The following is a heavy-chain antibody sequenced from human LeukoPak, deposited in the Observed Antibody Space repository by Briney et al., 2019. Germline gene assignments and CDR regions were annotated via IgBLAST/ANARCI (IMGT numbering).Heavy chain of an antibody. CDR1: GASISGSGYY. D-gene: IGHD1-26*01. CDR2: IYYSGST. J-gene: IGHJ4*02. Sequence: TSSETLSLTCAVSGASISGSGYYWGWLRQPPGKGLEWIGNIYYSGSTYYNAALQSRVTISIDTSKNQFSLRLNSVTAADTAMYYCAKSGGYGPIDYWGQGTLVTVSS. V-gene: IGHV4-39*01. CDR3: AKSGGYGPIDY.